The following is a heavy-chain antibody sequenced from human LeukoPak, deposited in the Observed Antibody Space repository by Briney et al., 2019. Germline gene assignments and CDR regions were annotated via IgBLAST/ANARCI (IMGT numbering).Heavy chain of an antibody. CDR3: ATMTARITMIVVVPYFDY. CDR2: FDPEDGET. CDR1: GYTLTELS. Sequence: GASVKVSCKVSGYTLTELSMHWVRQARGKGLEWMGGFDPEDGETIYAQKFQGRVTMTEDTSTDTAYMELSSLRSEDTAVYYCATMTARITMIVVVPYFDYWGQGTLVTVSS. V-gene: IGHV1-24*01. D-gene: IGHD3-22*01. J-gene: IGHJ4*02.